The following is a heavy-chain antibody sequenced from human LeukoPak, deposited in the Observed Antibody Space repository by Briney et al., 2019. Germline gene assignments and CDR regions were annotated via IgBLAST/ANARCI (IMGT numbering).Heavy chain of an antibody. J-gene: IGHJ4*02. CDR2: ISAYNGNT. D-gene: IGHD6-19*01. Sequence: ASVKVSCKASGGTFSSYGISWVRQAPGQGLEWMGWISAYNGNTNYAQKLQGRVTMTTDTSTSTAYMELRSLRSDDTAVYYCARFVSSGWYNYFDYWGQGTLVTVSS. CDR3: ARFVSSGWYNYFDY. V-gene: IGHV1-18*01. CDR1: GGTFSSYG.